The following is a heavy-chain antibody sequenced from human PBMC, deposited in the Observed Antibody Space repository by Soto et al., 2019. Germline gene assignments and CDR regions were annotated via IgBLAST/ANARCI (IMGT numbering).Heavy chain of an antibody. CDR1: RFTFSSYA. CDR2: ISGSGGST. V-gene: IGHV3-23*01. Sequence: GGSLRLSCAASRFTFSSYAMSWVRQAPGKGLEWVSAISGSGGSTYYADSVKGRFTISRDNSKNTLYLQMNSLRAEDTAVYYCAKPPYFPYSSSPTTDYWGQGTLVTVS. D-gene: IGHD6-13*01. CDR3: AKPPYFPYSSSPTTDY. J-gene: IGHJ4*02.